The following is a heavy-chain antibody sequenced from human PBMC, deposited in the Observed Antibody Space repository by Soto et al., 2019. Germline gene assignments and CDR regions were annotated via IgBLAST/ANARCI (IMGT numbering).Heavy chain of an antibody. CDR3: AGTTSHQWYYMDV. CDR1: GDSVSSNSAA. CDR2: TYYRSRWYN. Sequence: PSQTLSLTCAISGDSVSSNSAAWNWIRQSPSRGLEWLGRTYYRSRWYNDYAVSVRSRITVNPDTSKNRFSLQLTSVTPEDTAVYYCAGTTSHQWYYMDVWGKGTTVTVSS. J-gene: IGHJ6*03. V-gene: IGHV6-1*01. D-gene: IGHD1-7*01.